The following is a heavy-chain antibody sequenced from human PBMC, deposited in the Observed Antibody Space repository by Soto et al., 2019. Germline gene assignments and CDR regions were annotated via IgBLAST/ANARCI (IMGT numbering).Heavy chain of an antibody. Sequence: GGSLRLSCVASGFSFSTSGMHWVRQAPGKGLEWVAVVSYDRSSKFYADSVKGRFTISSDDSKNTLYLQMDSLRVEDSAVYYCVEGERSRYSSMFDYGRQGARVAVSS. CDR2: VSYDRSSK. J-gene: IGHJ4*01. CDR1: GFSFSTSG. CDR3: VEGERSRYSSMFDY. D-gene: IGHD4-4*01. V-gene: IGHV3-30*03.